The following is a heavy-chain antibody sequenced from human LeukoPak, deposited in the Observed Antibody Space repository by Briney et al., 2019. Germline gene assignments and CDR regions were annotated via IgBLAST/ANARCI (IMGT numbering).Heavy chain of an antibody. D-gene: IGHD2-2*01. J-gene: IGHJ4*02. CDR1: GGSFSSYY. V-gene: IGHV4-39*01. CDR2: IYYSGST. CDR3: ARHVIVVPAAKESFDY. Sequence: PSETLSLTCAVYGGSFSSYYWGWIRQPPGKGLEWIGSIYYSGSTYYNPSLKSRVTISVDTSKNQFSLKLSSVTAADTAVYYCARHVIVVPAAKESFDYWGQGTLVTVSS.